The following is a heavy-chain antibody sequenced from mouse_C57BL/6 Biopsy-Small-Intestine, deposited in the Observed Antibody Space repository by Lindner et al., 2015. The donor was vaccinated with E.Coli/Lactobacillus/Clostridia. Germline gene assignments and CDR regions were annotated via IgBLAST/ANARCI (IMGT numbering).Heavy chain of an antibody. CDR3: ATHRGYFERFDY. CDR2: FDLENGET. J-gene: IGHJ4*01. Sequence: SVKVSCKVSGKSLTELSMHWVRQAPGKGLEWMGGFDLENGETMYAQKFQGRVTMTEDTSTAYMELSSLRSEDTAVYYCATHRGYFERFDYWGQGTLVTVSP. V-gene: IGHV1-18*01. CDR1: GKSLTELS. D-gene: IGHD3-1*01.